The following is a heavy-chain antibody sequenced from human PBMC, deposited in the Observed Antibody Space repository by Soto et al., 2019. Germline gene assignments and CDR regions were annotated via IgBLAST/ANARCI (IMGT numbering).Heavy chain of an antibody. CDR3: ARDTALSLDV. J-gene: IGHJ6*01. CDR2: IWNDGNNK. V-gene: IGHV3-33*01. Sequence: GSLRLSCAASGFTFSRNGMHWVRQAPGKGLEWVGLIWNDGNNKYYADSVKGRFTMSRDNSKNTLYLEINSLRAEDTAVYFCARDTALSLDVWGQGTTVTVSS. D-gene: IGHD5-18*01. CDR1: GFTFSRNG.